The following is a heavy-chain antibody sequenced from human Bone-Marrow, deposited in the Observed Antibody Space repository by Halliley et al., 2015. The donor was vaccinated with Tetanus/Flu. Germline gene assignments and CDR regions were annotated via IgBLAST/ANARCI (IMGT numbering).Heavy chain of an antibody. CDR1: GFFFSDYE. Sequence: SLRLSCAASGFFFSDYEMNWVRQAPGKGLEWVSYIWGDGTPIYYADSVRGRFTISRDNAKNSLYLQLNSLTVEDTAIYYCAAEKTYTGGDALEIWGQGTLVTVSS. V-gene: IGHV3-48*03. CDR2: IWGDGTPI. CDR3: AAEKTYTGGDALEI. D-gene: IGHD3-16*01. J-gene: IGHJ3*02.